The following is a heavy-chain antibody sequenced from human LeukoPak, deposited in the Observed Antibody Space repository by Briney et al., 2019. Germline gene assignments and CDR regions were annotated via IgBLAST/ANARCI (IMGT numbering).Heavy chain of an antibody. V-gene: IGHV1-46*01. CDR1: GYTFTSYY. CDR2: INPSGGST. J-gene: IGHJ4*02. Sequence: ASVKVSCKASGYTFTSYYMHWVRQAPGQGLEWMGIINPSGGSTSYAQKFQGRVTMTRDMSTSTVYMELSSLRSEDTAVYYCARGAYYYDSSGTQVDYWGQGTLVTVSS. D-gene: IGHD3-22*01. CDR3: ARGAYYYDSSGTQVDY.